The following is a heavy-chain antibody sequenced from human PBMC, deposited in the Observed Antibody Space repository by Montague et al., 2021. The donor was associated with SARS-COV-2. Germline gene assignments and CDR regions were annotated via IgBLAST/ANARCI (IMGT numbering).Heavy chain of an antibody. Sequence: TLSLTCSVSGGSISSGGYSWSWIRQPPGKGLDWIGYFYHSGSIYYNPSLQSRVTISVDRSKNHFSLRLTSVTAAATAVYYCAGGWGGTYSDDAFDIWGQGTMVTVSS. CDR3: AGGWGGTYSDDAFDI. CDR2: FYHSGSI. V-gene: IGHV4-30-2*01. D-gene: IGHD1-26*01. CDR1: GGSISSGGYS. J-gene: IGHJ3*02.